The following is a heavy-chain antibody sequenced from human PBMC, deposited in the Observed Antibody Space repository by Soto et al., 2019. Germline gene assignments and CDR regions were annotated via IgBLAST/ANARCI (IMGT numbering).Heavy chain of an antibody. D-gene: IGHD4-17*01. CDR1: GFTFSTYG. CDR3: ARELNTVTTRDAFDI. J-gene: IGHJ3*02. CDR2: IWSDEDNK. V-gene: IGHV3-33*01. Sequence: QVQLVESGGGVVQPGRSLRLSCAASGFTFSTYGMHWVRQAPGKGLEWVAVIWSDEDNKYYADSVKGRFTISRDNSKNTLDLKMNSLRAEDTAVYYCARELNTVTTRDAFDIWGQGTMVTVSS.